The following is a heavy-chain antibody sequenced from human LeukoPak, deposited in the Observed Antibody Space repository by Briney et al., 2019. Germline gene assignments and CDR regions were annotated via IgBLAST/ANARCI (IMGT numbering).Heavy chain of an antibody. V-gene: IGHV4-59*01. Sequence: PSETLSLTCTVSGDSISSYYWSWIRQPPATGMEWIGYIYYSGSTNYNPSLKSRVTISVDTSKIQFSLKLSSVTAADAAVYYCARGLAEGGHVSFDSWGQGSLVTVSS. CDR3: ARGLAEGGHVSFDS. CDR2: IYYSGST. CDR1: GDSISSYY. J-gene: IGHJ5*01. D-gene: IGHD6-13*01.